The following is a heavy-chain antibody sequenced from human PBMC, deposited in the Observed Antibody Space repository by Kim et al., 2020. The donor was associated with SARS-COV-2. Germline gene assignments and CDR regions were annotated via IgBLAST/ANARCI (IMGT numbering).Heavy chain of an antibody. CDR3: ARDHPNDGYYDYVWGSYRYIGAPYYFDY. J-gene: IGHJ4*02. CDR1: GFTFSSYS. Sequence: GGSLRLSCAASGFTFSSYSMNWVRQAPGKGLEWVSYISSSSSTIYYADSVKGRFTISRDNAKNSLYLQMNSLRAEDTAVYYCARDHPNDGYYDYVWGSYRYIGAPYYFDYWGQGTLVTVSS. CDR2: ISSSSSTI. V-gene: IGHV3-48*04. D-gene: IGHD3-16*02.